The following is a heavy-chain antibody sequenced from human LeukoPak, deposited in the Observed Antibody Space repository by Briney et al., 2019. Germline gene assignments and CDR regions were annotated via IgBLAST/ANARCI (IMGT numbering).Heavy chain of an antibody. V-gene: IGHV4-39*02. CDR3: ARDGVYSSSWYPFEYYYYYYMDV. D-gene: IGHD6-13*01. CDR2: IYYSGST. Sequence: TSETLSLTCTVSGGSISSSSYYWGWIRQPPGKGLEWIGNIYYSGSTYYNPSLKSRVTISVDTSKNQFSLKLSSVTAADTAVYYCARDGVYSSSWYPFEYYYYYYMDVRGKGTTVTVSS. J-gene: IGHJ6*03. CDR1: GGSISSSSYY.